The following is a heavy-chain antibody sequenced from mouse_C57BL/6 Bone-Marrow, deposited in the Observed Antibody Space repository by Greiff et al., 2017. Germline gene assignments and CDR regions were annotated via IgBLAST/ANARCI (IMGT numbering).Heavy chain of an antibody. Sequence: QVQLQQPGAELVKPGASVKMSCKASGYTFTSYWITWVKQRPGQGLEWIGDIYPTSGRPNYNEKFKSKAILTVATSSNTAYMQLSSLTSEDSAVFYCARSGPLGRSFDYWGQGTTLTVSS. D-gene: IGHD4-1*01. J-gene: IGHJ2*01. CDR1: GYTFTSYW. V-gene: IGHV1-55*01. CDR3: ARSGPLGRSFDY. CDR2: IYPTSGRP.